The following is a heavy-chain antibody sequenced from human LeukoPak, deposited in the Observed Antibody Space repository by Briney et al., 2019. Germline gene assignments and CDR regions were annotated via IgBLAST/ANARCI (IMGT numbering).Heavy chain of an antibody. CDR1: GGSFSGYY. Sequence: SETLSPTCAVYGGSFSGYYWSWIRQPPGKGLEWIGEINHSGSTNYNPSLKSRVTISVDTSKNQFSLKLGSVTAADTAVYYCARGRKTYYDRKRDAFDIWGQGTMVTVSS. V-gene: IGHV4-34*01. D-gene: IGHD3-22*01. CDR2: INHSGST. CDR3: ARGRKTYYDRKRDAFDI. J-gene: IGHJ3*02.